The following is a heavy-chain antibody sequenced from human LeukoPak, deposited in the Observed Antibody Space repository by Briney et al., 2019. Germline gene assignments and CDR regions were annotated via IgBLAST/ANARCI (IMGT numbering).Heavy chain of an antibody. Sequence: PSETLSLTCTVSGRPISSYYWSCIRQPPGKGLEGFVYIYYSGSTKYHPSLGSRVNISVDTYENQFSLKVSSVTAADAAVYYCARRPPVGYYGMDVWGQGAKVTVS. J-gene: IGHJ6*01. CDR3: ARRPPVGYYGMDV. V-gene: IGHV4-59*01. CDR2: IYYSGST. D-gene: IGHD1-14*01. CDR1: GRPISSYY.